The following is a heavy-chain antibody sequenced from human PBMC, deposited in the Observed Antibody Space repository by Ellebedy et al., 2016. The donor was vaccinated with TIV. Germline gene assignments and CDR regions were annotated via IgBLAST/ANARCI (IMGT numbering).Heavy chain of an antibody. CDR2: ISACNGNT. CDR1: GGTFNNYA. V-gene: IGHV1-18*01. CDR3: TSYRRQQLFGNDAFDI. D-gene: IGHD6-13*01. Sequence: AASVKVSCKASGGTFNNYALNWVRQAPGQVLEWMGWISACNGNTKYAQKLHGRVTITTATSTNTAYMELTSLTSDDTAVYFCTSYRRQQLFGNDAFDIWGQGTMVTVAS. J-gene: IGHJ3*02.